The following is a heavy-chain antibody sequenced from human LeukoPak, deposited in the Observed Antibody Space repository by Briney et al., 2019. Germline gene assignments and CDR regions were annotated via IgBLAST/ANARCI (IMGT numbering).Heavy chain of an antibody. CDR1: GYTFTGYY. V-gene: IGHV1-2*02. CDR3: ARTKKVQLERRQAAFDI. J-gene: IGHJ3*02. D-gene: IGHD1-1*01. CDR2: INPNSGGT. Sequence: GASVKVSCKASGYTFTGYYMHWVRQAPGQGLEWTGWINPNSGGTNYAQKFQGRVTMTRDTSISTAYMELSRLRSDDTAVYYCARTKKVQLERRQAAFDIWGQGTMVTVSS.